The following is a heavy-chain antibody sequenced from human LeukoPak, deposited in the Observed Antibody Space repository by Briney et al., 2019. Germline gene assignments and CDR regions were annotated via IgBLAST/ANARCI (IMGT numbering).Heavy chain of an antibody. CDR3: ARDMFGVVYYYYGMDV. V-gene: IGHV4-39*02. CDR2: ISYSGST. CDR1: CGSISSSSCS. D-gene: IGHD3-3*01. Sequence: SETLSLTCTVSCGSISSSSCSWGWIRQPPGKGLEWIGSISYSGSTYYNPSLKSRVTISVDTSKTQFSLKLSSVTAADTAVYYCARDMFGVVYYYYGMDVWGQGTTVTVSS. J-gene: IGHJ6*02.